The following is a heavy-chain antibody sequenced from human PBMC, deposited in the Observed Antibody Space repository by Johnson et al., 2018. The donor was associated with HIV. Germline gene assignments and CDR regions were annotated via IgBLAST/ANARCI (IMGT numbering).Heavy chain of an antibody. D-gene: IGHD6-19*01. CDR3: ARDAVISSGWYNVDAFDI. CDR2: IKKDGSEK. CDR1: GFIISSYW. J-gene: IGHJ3*02. V-gene: IGHV3-7*05. Sequence: VQLVESGGGLVQPGGSLRLSCAASGFIISSYWMTWVRQAPGKGLEWVANIKKDGSEKYYVDSVKGRFTISRDNAKNSLYLQMNTLRAGDTAVYYFARDAVISSGWYNVDAFDIWGQGTMVTVSS.